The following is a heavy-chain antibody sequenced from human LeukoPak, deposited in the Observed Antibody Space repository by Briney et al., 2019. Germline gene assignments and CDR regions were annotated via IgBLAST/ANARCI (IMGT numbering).Heavy chain of an antibody. V-gene: IGHV3-21*01. CDR3: ASSVKGQLVHWFDP. CDR2: ISSSSSYI. CDR1: GFTFSSYS. D-gene: IGHD6-6*01. Sequence: GGSLRLSCAASGFTFSSYSMNWVRQAPGKGLEWVSFISSSSSYIYYADSVKGRFTISRDNAKNSLYLQMNSLRAEDTAVYYCASSVKGQLVHWFDPWGQGTLVTVSS. J-gene: IGHJ5*02.